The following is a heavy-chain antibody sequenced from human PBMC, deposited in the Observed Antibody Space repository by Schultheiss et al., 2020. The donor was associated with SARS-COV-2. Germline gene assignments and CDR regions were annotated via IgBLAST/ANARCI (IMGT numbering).Heavy chain of an antibody. V-gene: IGHV1-2*02. CDR3: AREDTWVTLIARGGYAMDV. CDR1: GYVFVGYG. D-gene: IGHD3-22*01. J-gene: IGHJ6*02. CDR2: INPNSGGT. Sequence: ASVKVSCKASGYVFVGYGINWVRQAPGQGLEWMGWINPNSGGTNYAQKFQGRVTMTRDTSISTAYMELSRLRSDDTAVYYCAREDTWVTLIARGGYAMDVWGQGTTVTVSS.